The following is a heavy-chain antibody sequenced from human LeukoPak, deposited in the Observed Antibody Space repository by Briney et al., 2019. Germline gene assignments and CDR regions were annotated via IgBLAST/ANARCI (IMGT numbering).Heavy chain of an antibody. CDR1: GYTFTCYY. V-gene: IGHV1-46*01. D-gene: IGHD5-12*01. J-gene: IGHJ5*02. Sequence: ASVKVSCKASGYTFTCYYMHWLRQAPGQGLEWMGIINPSGGSTSYAQKFQGRVTMTRDTSTSTVYMELSSLRSEDTAVYYCARVATMGVDWFDPWGQGTLVTVSS. CDR3: ARVATMGVDWFDP. CDR2: INPSGGST.